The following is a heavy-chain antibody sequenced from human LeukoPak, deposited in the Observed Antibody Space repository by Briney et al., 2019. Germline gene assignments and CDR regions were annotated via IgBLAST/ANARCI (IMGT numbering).Heavy chain of an antibody. CDR2: ISGSGGTT. CDR1: GFTFSNYA. V-gene: IGHV3-23*01. J-gene: IGHJ4*02. CDR3: AKGGKWDVTPFDY. D-gene: IGHD1-26*01. Sequence: GGSLRLSCAASGFTFSNYAMSWVRQAPGKGLEWVSGISGSGGTTYYADSVKGRFTISRDNSKNTLYLQVNSLRAEDTAVYYCAKGGKWDVTPFDYWGQGTLVTVSS.